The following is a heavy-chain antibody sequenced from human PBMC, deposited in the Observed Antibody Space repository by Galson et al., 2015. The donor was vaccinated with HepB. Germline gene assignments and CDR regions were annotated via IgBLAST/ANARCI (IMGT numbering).Heavy chain of an antibody. D-gene: IGHD2-2*01. V-gene: IGHV5-51*01. CDR2: IYPGDSYT. CDR3: ARSAVPVARGYYYYYGMDV. Sequence: QSGAEVKKPGESLKISCKGSGYRFTNYWIGWVRQMPGKGLEWMGIIYPGDSYTTYSPSFQGQVTISADKSINTAYLQWSSPKTSDTALYYCARSAVPVARGYYYYYGMDVWGQGTTVTVSS. J-gene: IGHJ6*02. CDR1: GYRFTNYW.